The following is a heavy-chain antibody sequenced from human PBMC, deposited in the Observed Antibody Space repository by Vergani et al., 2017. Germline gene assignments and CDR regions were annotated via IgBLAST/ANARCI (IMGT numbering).Heavy chain of an antibody. CDR3: ARDSSYSSGWGY. CDR1: GGTFSSYT. V-gene: IGHV1-69*08. CDR2: IIPILGIA. D-gene: IGHD6-19*01. J-gene: IGHJ4*02. Sequence: QVQLVQSGAEVKKPGSSVKVSCKASGGTFSSYTISWVRQAPGQGLEWMGRIIPILGIANYAQKFQGRVTITADKSTSTAYMELISLRAEDTAVYYCARDSSYSSGWGYWGQGTLVTVSS.